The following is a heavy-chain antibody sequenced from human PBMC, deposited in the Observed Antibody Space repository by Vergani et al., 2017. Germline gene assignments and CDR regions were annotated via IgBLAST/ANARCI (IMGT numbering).Heavy chain of an antibody. CDR1: GFTFRNYG. Sequence: QVQLVESGGGVVQPGRSLRLSCKASGFTFRNYGMHWVRQAPGKGLEWVAVIIYDGSNEYYADSVKGRFTIPRDNSKNTLYWQMTSLRAEDTAVYFCAKDFPAANYDCWTGYPLYYFENGGQGTQVTVSS. D-gene: IGHD3-3*01. CDR3: AKDFPAANYDCWTGYPLYYFEN. CDR2: IIYDGSNE. V-gene: IGHV3-30*18. J-gene: IGHJ4*02.